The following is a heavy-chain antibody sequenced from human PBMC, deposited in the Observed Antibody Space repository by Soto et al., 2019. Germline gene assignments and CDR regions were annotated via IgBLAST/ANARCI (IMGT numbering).Heavy chain of an antibody. V-gene: IGHV1-2*02. CDR1: GYNFIGYY. CDR2: INPNSGGT. D-gene: IGHD3-9*01. CDR3: ARDSYYDILTGYSRNAFDI. J-gene: IGHJ3*02. Sequence: ASVKVSCKASGYNFIGYYMHWVRQGPGQEPEWMGWINPNSGGTNYAQKFQGRVTMTRDTSISTASRELSRLTYDDTAVYYCARDSYYDILTGYSRNAFDIWGQGTMVTVSS.